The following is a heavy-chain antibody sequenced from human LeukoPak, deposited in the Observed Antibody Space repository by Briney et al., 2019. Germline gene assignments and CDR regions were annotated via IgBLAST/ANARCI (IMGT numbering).Heavy chain of an antibody. CDR1: GFTFSGHG. CDR2: IWHDGSKQ. V-gene: IGHV3-33*01. D-gene: IGHD6-19*01. Sequence: GGSLRLSCAASGFTFSGHGMHWIRQAPGKGLEWVAVIWHDGSKQLYAHSVKGRFSISRDDSTSTLYLQMNSLRAEDTAVYYCAREDSSGWFSAYWGQGTLVTVSS. CDR3: AREDSSGWFSAY. J-gene: IGHJ4*02.